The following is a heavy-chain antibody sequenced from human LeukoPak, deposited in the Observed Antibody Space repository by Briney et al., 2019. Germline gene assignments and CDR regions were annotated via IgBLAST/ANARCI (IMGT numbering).Heavy chain of an antibody. Sequence: SETLSLTCAVYGGSFSGYYWSWIRQPPGKGLEWIGEINHSGSTNYNPSLKSRVTISVDTSKNQFSLKLSSVTAADTAVYYCARAASHCSGGSCYVDYFDYWGQGTLVTVSS. CDR1: GGSFSGYY. J-gene: IGHJ4*02. V-gene: IGHV4-34*01. CDR3: ARAASHCSGGSCYVDYFDY. D-gene: IGHD2-15*01. CDR2: INHSGST.